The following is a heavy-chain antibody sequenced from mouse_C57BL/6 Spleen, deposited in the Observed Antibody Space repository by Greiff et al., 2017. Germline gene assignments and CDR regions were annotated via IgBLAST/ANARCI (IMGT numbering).Heavy chain of an antibody. CDR1: GYTFTSYW. CDR3: ARADSSGPYYAMDY. CDR2: IYPGSGST. D-gene: IGHD3-2*02. V-gene: IGHV1-55*01. J-gene: IGHJ4*01. Sequence: QVQLQQPGTELVKPGASVKMSCKASGYTFTSYWITWVKQRPGQGLEWIGDIYPGSGSTNYNEKFKSKATLTVDTSSSTAYMQLSSLTSEDSAVYYCARADSSGPYYAMDYWGQGTSVTVSS.